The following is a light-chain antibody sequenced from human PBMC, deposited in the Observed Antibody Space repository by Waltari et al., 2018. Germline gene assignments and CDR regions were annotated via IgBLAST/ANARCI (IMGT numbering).Light chain of an antibody. J-gene: IGKJ1*01. V-gene: IGKV4-1*01. Sequence: DIVMTQSPHSLAVSLGERATINGKSSQSVLYSSNNKNYLAWYQQKPGQPPKFLIYWASTRESGVPDRFSGSGSGTEFTLTISSLQAEDVAVYYCQQYYSHVRTFGQGTKVEVK. CDR3: QQYYSHVRT. CDR1: QSVLYSSNNKNY. CDR2: WAS.